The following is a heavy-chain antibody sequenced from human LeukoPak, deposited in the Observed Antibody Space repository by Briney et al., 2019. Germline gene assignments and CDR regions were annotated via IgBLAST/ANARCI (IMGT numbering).Heavy chain of an antibody. CDR1: GFTFSSYE. D-gene: IGHD3-9*01. V-gene: IGHV3-48*03. CDR2: ISDSGTTI. J-gene: IGHJ4*02. CDR3: ARVRYFDWLGPFDY. Sequence: PGGSLRLSCAASGFTFSSYEMNWVRQAPGKGLEWVSYISDSGTTIYYGDSVKGRFTISRDNAKKSLYLQMNSLRAEDTAVYYCARVRYFDWLGPFDYWGQGTLVTVSS.